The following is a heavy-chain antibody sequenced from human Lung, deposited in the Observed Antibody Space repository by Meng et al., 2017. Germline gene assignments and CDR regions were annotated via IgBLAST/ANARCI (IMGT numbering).Heavy chain of an antibody. Sequence: RWRTGRFKLSAALSLPCCCAGGSFSDYYWVWIRQPPGKGLEWIGEINHSGSTNYNPSLESRATISVDTSQNNLSLKLSSVTAADTAVYYCARGYDILTGPPLDYWGQGTLVTVSS. CDR1: GGSFSDYY. CDR3: ARGYDILTGPPLDY. J-gene: IGHJ4*02. V-gene: IGHV4-34*01. CDR2: INHSGST. D-gene: IGHD3-9*01.